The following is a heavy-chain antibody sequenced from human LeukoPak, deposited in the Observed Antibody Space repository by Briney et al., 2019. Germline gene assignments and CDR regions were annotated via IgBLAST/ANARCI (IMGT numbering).Heavy chain of an antibody. J-gene: IGHJ5*02. V-gene: IGHV3-21*01. CDR2: ISSSSSYI. Sequence: PGGSLRLSCAASGFTFSSYSMNWVRQAPGKGLEWVSSISSSSSYIYYADSVKGRFTISRDNAKNSLYLQMNSLRAEDTAVYYCARDHYYYGSGSYSVFCFDPWGQGTLVTVSS. CDR1: GFTFSSYS. CDR3: ARDHYYYGSGSYSVFCFDP. D-gene: IGHD3-10*01.